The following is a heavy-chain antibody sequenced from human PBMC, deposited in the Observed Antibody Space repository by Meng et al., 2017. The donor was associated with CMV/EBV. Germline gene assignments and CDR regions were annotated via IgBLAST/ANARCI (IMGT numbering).Heavy chain of an antibody. J-gene: IGHJ6*02. CDR3: ARESIAEGEPYGKDV. CDR2: IDWDDDK. D-gene: IGHD6-6*01. Sequence: SGPTLVKPTQTLTLTCTFSGFSLSTSGMCVSWVRQPPGKALEWLALIDWDDDKYYSTSLKTRLTISKDTSKNQVVLTMTNMDPVDTATYYCARESIAEGEPYGKDVWGQGTTVTVSS. V-gene: IGHV2-70*20. CDR1: GFSLSTSGMC.